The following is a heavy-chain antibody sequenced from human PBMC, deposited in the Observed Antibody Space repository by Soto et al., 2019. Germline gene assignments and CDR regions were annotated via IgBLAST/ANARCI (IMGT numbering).Heavy chain of an antibody. CDR2: ISYDGSKT. CDR3: AREGDFGLVPIVPPDH. V-gene: IGHV3-30*03. J-gene: IGHJ4*02. Sequence: PGGSLRLSCAASGFKFSSYAMHWVRQAPGKGLEWVTHISYDGSKTYYADSVKGRFTISRDNSENKLYLEMSSLRGQDTAVYFCAREGDFGLVPIVPPDHWSQGVLVTVSS. D-gene: IGHD3-3*01. CDR1: GFKFSSYA.